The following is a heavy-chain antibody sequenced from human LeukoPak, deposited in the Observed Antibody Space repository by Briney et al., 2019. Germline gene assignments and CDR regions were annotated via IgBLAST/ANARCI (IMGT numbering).Heavy chain of an antibody. D-gene: IGHD1-26*01. Sequence: GGSLRLSCAASRFTFSTYGMNWVRQAPGKGLEWVSAISGNGHAYYADSVKGRFTISRDNSKNTLYLQMNSLRAEDTAVYYCAKRGAEVGTTVAPGDYWGQGTLLTVSS. CDR3: AKRGAEVGTTVAPGDY. J-gene: IGHJ4*02. CDR2: ISGNGHA. V-gene: IGHV3-23*01. CDR1: RFTFSTYG.